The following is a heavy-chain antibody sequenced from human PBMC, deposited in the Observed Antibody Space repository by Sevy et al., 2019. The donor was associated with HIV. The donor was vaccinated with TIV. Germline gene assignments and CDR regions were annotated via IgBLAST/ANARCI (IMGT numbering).Heavy chain of an antibody. D-gene: IGHD5-18*01. CDR3: TRDDIYSHPWEFDW. Sequence: ASVKVSCKASGFTFSDYYMHWVRQAPGQGLEWMGWFNHNNDDSRSAQKFQGRVTLTGNMSISTAYMELTRLRSDDTAIYFCTRDDIYSHPWEFDWWGHGALVTVSS. J-gene: IGHJ4*01. CDR1: GFTFSDYY. V-gene: IGHV1-2*02. CDR2: FNHNNDDS.